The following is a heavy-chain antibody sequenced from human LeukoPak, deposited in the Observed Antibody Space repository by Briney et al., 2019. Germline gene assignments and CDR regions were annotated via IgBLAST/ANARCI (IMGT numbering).Heavy chain of an antibody. D-gene: IGHD6-19*01. CDR1: GFTFSNYN. CDR3: ARVAAMTGTVIDY. CDR2: ISSSSTYI. Sequence: GGSLRLSCAASGFTFSNYNMNWVRQAPGKGLEGVSSISSSSTYIYYADSVKGRFTISRDNAKNSLFLQMNSLRAEDTAVYYCARVAAMTGTVIDYWGQGTLVTVSS. J-gene: IGHJ4*02. V-gene: IGHV3-21*01.